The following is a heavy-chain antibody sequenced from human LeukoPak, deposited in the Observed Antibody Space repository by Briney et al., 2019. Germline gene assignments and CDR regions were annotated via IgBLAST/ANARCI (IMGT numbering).Heavy chain of an antibody. CDR3: ANELKFFGGLRLRGGGNDYAMDV. J-gene: IGHJ6*02. D-gene: IGHD5-12*01. V-gene: IGHV3-30*18. CDR2: ISDDGNYQ. Sequence: QSGGSLRLSCAASGFTISSYGMHWVRQAPGKGLQWVAFISDDGNYQYYADSLKGRFTISRDNSKDTLYLHMNGLRADDTAVYYWANELKFFGGLRLRGGGNDYAMDVWGQGTSVTVSS. CDR1: GFTISSYG.